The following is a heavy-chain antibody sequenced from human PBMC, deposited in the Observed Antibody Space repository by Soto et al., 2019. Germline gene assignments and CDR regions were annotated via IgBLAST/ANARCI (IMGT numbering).Heavy chain of an antibody. V-gene: IGHV3-23*01. CDR1: GFTFTNYA. Sequence: PGGSLRLSCAASGFTFTNYAMSWVRQAPGKGLEWVSSISGSGDRTYYADSLQGRFTISRDNSENTLYLQMNSLRADDTAVFFCPKGFLPYHRDSSGYYLYDYWGQGTLVTVSS. J-gene: IGHJ4*02. CDR3: PKGFLPYHRDSSGYYLYDY. CDR2: ISGSGDRT. D-gene: IGHD3-22*01.